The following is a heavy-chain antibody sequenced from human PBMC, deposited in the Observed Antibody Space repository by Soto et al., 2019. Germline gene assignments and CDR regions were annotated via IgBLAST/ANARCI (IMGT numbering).Heavy chain of an antibody. CDR3: ARDRSYYYGSSGYPFDF. J-gene: IGHJ4*02. D-gene: IGHD3-22*01. CDR2: ISADNGDT. CDR1: GYTFDIYG. V-gene: IGHV1-18*01. Sequence: ASVKVSCKASGYTFDIYGISWVRQVPGKGPEWMGWISADNGDTKYAQRMQGRVTMTTDTATSTAYMELRSLRSDDTAVYYCARDRSYYYGSSGYPFDFWGQGSLVTVSS.